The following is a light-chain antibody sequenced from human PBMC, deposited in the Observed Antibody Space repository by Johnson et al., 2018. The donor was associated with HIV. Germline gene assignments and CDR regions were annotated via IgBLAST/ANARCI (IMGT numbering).Light chain of an antibody. J-gene: IGLJ1*01. CDR3: GRWDSSLSAYV. V-gene: IGLV1-51*01. CDR2: DNN. CDR1: NSDIGNNY. Sequence: QSVLTQPPSVSAAPGQKVTISCSGSNSDIGNNYVSWYQQLPETVPKLLIYDNNKRPSGIPDRFSGSKSGTSATLGITGLQTGDEADYYCGRWDSSLSAYVFGTGTKVTGL.